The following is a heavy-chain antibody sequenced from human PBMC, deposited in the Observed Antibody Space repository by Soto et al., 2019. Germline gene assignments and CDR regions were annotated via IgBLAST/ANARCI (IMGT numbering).Heavy chain of an antibody. D-gene: IGHD6-19*01. Sequence: EVQLVESGGGLVQPGGSLRLSCAASGLIFSDYHMDWVRQAPGKGLEWVGRIRRKANSYTTEYAASVKGRFTISRDDSTISLYLQMNSLKSADTAVYYCAMLGGWSGGSSGMDVWGQGTTVSVSS. V-gene: IGHV3-72*01. CDR1: GLIFSDYH. CDR3: AMLGGWSGGSSGMDV. CDR2: IRRKANSYTT. J-gene: IGHJ6*02.